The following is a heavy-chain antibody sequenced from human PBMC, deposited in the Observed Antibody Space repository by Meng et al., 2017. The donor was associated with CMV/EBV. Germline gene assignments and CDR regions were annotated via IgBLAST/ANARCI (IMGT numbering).Heavy chain of an antibody. V-gene: IGHV3-66*02. Sequence: GESLKISCAASGFTVSSNYMSWVRQAPGKGLEWVSVIYSGGSTYYADSEKGRFTISRDNSKNTLYLQMNSLRAEDTAVYYCAREGEGRYCSSTSCYFHYWGQGTLVTVSS. J-gene: IGHJ4*02. D-gene: IGHD2-2*01. CDR2: IYSGGST. CDR1: GFTVSSNY. CDR3: AREGEGRYCSSTSCYFHY.